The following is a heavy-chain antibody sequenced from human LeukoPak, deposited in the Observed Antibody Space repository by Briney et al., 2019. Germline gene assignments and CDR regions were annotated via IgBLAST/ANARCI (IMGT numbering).Heavy chain of an antibody. J-gene: IGHJ4*02. CDR3: ARSRWSDY. D-gene: IGHD2-15*01. CDR2: IYSGGST. V-gene: IGHV3-53*01. Sequence: GGSLRLSCAASGFTVSSNYMSWVRQAPGKGLEWVSVIYSGGSTYYTDSVKGRFTISGDSSKNTLYLQMNSLRAEDTAVYYCARSRWSDYWGQGTLVTVSS. CDR1: GFTVSSNY.